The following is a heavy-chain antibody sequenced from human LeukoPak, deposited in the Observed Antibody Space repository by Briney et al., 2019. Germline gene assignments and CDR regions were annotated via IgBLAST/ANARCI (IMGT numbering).Heavy chain of an antibody. CDR1: GGTFSSYA. D-gene: IGHD1-26*01. CDR3: ARGATSRYYYYYYYMDV. V-gene: IGHV1-69*13. CDR2: IIPIFGTA. J-gene: IGHJ6*03. Sequence: GASVKVSCKASGGTFSSYAISWVRQAPGQGREWMGVIIPIFGTANYAQKFQGRVTITADESTSTAYMELSSLRSEDTAVYYCARGATSRYYYYYYYMDVWGKGTTVTISS.